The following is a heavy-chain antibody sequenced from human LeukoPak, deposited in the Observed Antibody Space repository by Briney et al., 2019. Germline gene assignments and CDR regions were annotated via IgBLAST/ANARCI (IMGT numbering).Heavy chain of an antibody. CDR3: ARPPSFYGPFDY. D-gene: IGHD2-2*01. J-gene: IGHJ4*02. Sequence: PGGSLRLSCAASGFTFSSYAMSWVRQAPGKGLEWVSAISGSGGSTYYADSVKGRFAISRDNSKNTLYLQMNSLRAEDTAVYYCARPPSFYGPFDYWGQGTLVTVSS. V-gene: IGHV3-23*01. CDR2: ISGSGGST. CDR1: GFTFSSYA.